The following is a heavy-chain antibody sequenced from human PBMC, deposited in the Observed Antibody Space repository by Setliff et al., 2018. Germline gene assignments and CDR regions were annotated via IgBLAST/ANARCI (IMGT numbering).Heavy chain of an antibody. CDR2: IYYSGNT. CDR3: ARIMYSSSWYRFLDY. V-gene: IGHV4-39*01. Sequence: SETLSLTCTVSGASISSSNNYWGWIRQPPGKGLEWIANIYYSGNTYYNPSLKSRVTISVDTSKNQFSLKLSSVTAADTALYYCARIMYSSSWYRFLDYWGQGIMVNVSS. D-gene: IGHD6-13*01. J-gene: IGHJ4*02. CDR1: GASISSSNNY.